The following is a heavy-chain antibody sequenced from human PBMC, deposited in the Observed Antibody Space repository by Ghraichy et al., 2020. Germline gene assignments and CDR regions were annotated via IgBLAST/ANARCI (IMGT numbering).Heavy chain of an antibody. J-gene: IGHJ4*02. Sequence: GESLNISCAASGFTFSSYSMNWVRQAPGKGLEWVSYISSSSSTIYYADSVKGRFTISRDNAKNSLYLQMNSLRDEDTAVYYCAREGERASYGDYGDYWGQGALVTVSS. D-gene: IGHD4-17*01. V-gene: IGHV3-48*02. CDR3: AREGERASYGDYGDY. CDR2: ISSSSSTI. CDR1: GFTFSSYS.